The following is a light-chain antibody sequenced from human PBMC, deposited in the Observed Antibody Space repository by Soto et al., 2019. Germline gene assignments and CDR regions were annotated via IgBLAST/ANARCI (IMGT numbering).Light chain of an antibody. CDR2: DAS. CDR1: QSISSD. V-gene: IGKV3-15*01. CDR3: QQYNSYSYT. Sequence: EIVMTQTPDTLSVSLGDSATPSCRASQSISSDLAWYQQKPAQVPRLLMFDASTRATGIPARFSGSGSGTEFTLTISSLQPDDFATYYCQQYNSYSYTFGKGTRLEIK. J-gene: IGKJ5*01.